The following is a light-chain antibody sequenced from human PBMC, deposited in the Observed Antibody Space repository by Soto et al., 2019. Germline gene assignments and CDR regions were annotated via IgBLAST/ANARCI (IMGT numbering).Light chain of an antibody. J-gene: IGLJ1*01. V-gene: IGLV2-14*01. CDR1: SSDVGGYNS. CDR3: SSYASGGNYV. CDR2: DVT. Sequence: QSALTQPASVSGSPGQSIAISCTGTSSDVGGYNSVSWYQQHPGKAPKLMIYDVTNRPSGVSNRFSGSNYGNTASLTISGPQDEDYDDYYCSSYASGGNYVXGTGTKVTVL.